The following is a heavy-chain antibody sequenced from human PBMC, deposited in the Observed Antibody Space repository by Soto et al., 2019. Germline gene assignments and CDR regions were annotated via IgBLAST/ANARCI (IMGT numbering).Heavy chain of an antibody. Sequence: QVQLVESGGGVVQPGRSLRLSCAASGFTFSSYAMHWVHQAPGKGLEWVAVISYDGSNKYYADSVKGRFTISRDNSKNTLYLQMNSLRAEDTAVYYCARGDADYGDYVSSYYYYGMDVWGQGTTVTVSS. CDR2: ISYDGSNK. J-gene: IGHJ6*02. D-gene: IGHD4-17*01. CDR3: ARGDADYGDYVSSYYYYGMDV. CDR1: GFTFSSYA. V-gene: IGHV3-30-3*01.